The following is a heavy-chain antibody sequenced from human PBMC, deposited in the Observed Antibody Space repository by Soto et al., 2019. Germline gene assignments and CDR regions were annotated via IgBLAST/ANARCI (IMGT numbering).Heavy chain of an antibody. CDR3: ATSQGRILYGSGSRRPWISPFDY. V-gene: IGHV1-69*13. CDR1: GGTFSSYA. CDR2: IIPIFGTA. J-gene: IGHJ4*02. D-gene: IGHD3-10*01. Sequence: SVKVSCKASGGTFSSYAISWVRQAPGQGLEWMGGIIPIFGTANYAQKFQGRVTITADESTSTAYMELSSLRSEDTAVYYCATSQGRILYGSGSRRPWISPFDYWGQGTLVTVSS.